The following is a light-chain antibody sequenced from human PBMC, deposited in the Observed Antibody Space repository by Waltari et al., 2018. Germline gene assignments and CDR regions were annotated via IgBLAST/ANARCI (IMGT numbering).Light chain of an antibody. CDR2: DVT. CDR1: GRDVGDYNY. V-gene: IGLV2-11*01. CDR3: CSYAGTWV. J-gene: IGLJ3*02. Sequence: QSALTQPRSVSGSPGQSVTISRPGSGRDVGDYNYVSWYQQHPGKAPKVVIYDVTKRPSGVPDRFSGSRSGNSASLTISGLQAEDEADYYCCSYAGTWVFGGGTKLTVL.